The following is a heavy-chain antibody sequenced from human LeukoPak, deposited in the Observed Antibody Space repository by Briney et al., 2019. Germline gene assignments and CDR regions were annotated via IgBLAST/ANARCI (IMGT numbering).Heavy chain of an antibody. V-gene: IGHV1-8*02. CDR3: ARGWGTSHMDV. CDR2: MNPNSGNT. J-gene: IGHJ6*03. D-gene: IGHD3-16*01. CDR1: GGTFSSYA. Sequence: ASVKVSCKASGGTFSSYAISWVRQATGQGLEWMGWMNPNSGNTGYAQKFQGRVTMTRNTSISTAYMELSSLRSEDTAVYYCARGWGTSHMDVWGKGTTVTVSS.